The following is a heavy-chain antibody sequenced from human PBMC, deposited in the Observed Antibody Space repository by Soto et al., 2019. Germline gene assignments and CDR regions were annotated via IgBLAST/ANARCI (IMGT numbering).Heavy chain of an antibody. Sequence: EVQLLESGGGLVQPGGSLRLSCAASGFTFSIYGMNWVRQTPGKGLGWVSAISGSGDTTYYADSVKGRFTISRDNSKNTLFLQMNSLGAEDSAVYYCAKVDYYGSGNYYRQLDYWGQGTLVTVSS. J-gene: IGHJ4*02. CDR1: GFTFSIYG. V-gene: IGHV3-23*01. CDR2: ISGSGDTT. D-gene: IGHD3-10*01. CDR3: AKVDYYGSGNYYRQLDY.